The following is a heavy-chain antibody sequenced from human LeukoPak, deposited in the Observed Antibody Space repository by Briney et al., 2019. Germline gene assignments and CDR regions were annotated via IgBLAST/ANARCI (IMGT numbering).Heavy chain of an antibody. CDR1: GFTFSSYG. J-gene: IGHJ4*02. V-gene: IGHV3-33*06. Sequence: PGGSLRLSCAASGFTFSSYGMHWVRQAPGKGLEWVAVIWYDGSNKYYADSVKGRFTISRDNSNNTLYLQMNSLRVEDTAVYYCAKGRYSTSSAIDYWGQGTLVTVSS. CDR3: AKGRYSTSSAIDY. D-gene: IGHD6-6*01. CDR2: IWYDGSNK.